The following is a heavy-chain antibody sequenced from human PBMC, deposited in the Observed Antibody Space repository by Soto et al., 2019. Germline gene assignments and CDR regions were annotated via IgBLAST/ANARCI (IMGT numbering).Heavy chain of an antibody. V-gene: IGHV4-34*01. Sequence: SETLSLTCALYGVSFIGYYWCWIRQPPGKGLEWIGEINHSGSTNYNPPLKSRVTISVDTSKNQFSLKLSSVTAADTAVYYCARKDPHRIVVVVAAKRTWCDPWGQGTLVTVS. CDR1: GVSFIGYY. CDR2: INHSGST. CDR3: ARKDPHRIVVVVAAKRTWCDP. J-gene: IGHJ5*02. D-gene: IGHD2-15*01.